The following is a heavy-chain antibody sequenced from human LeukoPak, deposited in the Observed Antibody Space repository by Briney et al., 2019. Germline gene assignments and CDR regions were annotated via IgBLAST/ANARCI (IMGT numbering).Heavy chain of an antibody. D-gene: IGHD6-6*01. V-gene: IGHV3-74*01. Sequence: PGRSLRLSCAASGFTFSSYAMHWVRQAPGMGLVWVSRIKTDGSSTNYADSVKGRFTISRDNAKNTLYLQMNSLRAEDTAVYYCARDSSPEGLDYWGQGTLVTVSS. J-gene: IGHJ4*02. CDR2: IKTDGSST. CDR1: GFTFSSYA. CDR3: ARDSSPEGLDY.